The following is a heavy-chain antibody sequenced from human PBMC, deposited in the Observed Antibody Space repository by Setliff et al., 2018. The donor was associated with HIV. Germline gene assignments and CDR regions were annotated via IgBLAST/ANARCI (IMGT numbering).Heavy chain of an antibody. Sequence: RLSCAASGFTFSTYWMHWVRQAPGKGLVWVSHINNDGRKTTYADSVKGRFTVSRDNAKNTLYLQMGSLSADDTAVYYCARGGFNHAFDIWGQGTMVTVSS. D-gene: IGHD2-15*01. V-gene: IGHV3-74*03. J-gene: IGHJ3*02. CDR1: GFTFSTYW. CDR3: ARGGFNHAFDI. CDR2: INNDGRKT.